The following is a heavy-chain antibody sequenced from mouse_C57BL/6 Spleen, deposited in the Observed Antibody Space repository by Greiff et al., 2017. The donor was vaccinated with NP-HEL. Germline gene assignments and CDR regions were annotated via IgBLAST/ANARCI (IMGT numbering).Heavy chain of an antibody. D-gene: IGHD2-5*01. CDR3: ARSDSYSNYVDY. CDR1: GYSFTSYY. Sequence: QVQLQQSGPELVKPGAAVKISCKASGYSFTSYYIHWVKQRPGQGLEWIGWIYPGSGNTKYNEKFKGKATLTADTSSSTAYMQLSSLTSEDSAVYYCARSDSYSNYVDYWGQGTTLTVSS. V-gene: IGHV1-66*01. J-gene: IGHJ2*01. CDR2: IYPGSGNT.